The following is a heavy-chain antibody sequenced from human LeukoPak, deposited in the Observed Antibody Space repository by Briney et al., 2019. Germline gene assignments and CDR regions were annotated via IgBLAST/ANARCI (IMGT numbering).Heavy chain of an antibody. CDR3: AREMEIFGVEPPHWFDP. Sequence: PSETLSLTCTVSGGSISSSSYYWGWIRQPPGKGLEWIGSIYYSGSTYYNPSLKSRVTISVDTSKNQFSLKLSSVTAADTAVYYCAREMEIFGVEPPHWFDPWGQGTLVTVSS. V-gene: IGHV4-39*02. CDR1: GGSISSSSYY. J-gene: IGHJ5*02. D-gene: IGHD3-3*01. CDR2: IYYSGST.